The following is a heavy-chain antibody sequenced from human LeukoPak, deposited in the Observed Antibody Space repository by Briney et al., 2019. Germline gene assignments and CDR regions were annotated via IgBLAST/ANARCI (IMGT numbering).Heavy chain of an antibody. CDR3: ARGTYDFWSGYSNFDY. CDR1: GYTFTSYD. D-gene: IGHD3-3*01. Sequence: GASVKVSCKASGYTFTSYDINWVRQATGQGLEWMGWMNPNSGNTGYAQKFQGGVTMTRNTSISTAYMELSSLRSEDTAVYYCARGTYDFWSGYSNFDYWGQGTLVTVS. J-gene: IGHJ4*02. CDR2: MNPNSGNT. V-gene: IGHV1-8*01.